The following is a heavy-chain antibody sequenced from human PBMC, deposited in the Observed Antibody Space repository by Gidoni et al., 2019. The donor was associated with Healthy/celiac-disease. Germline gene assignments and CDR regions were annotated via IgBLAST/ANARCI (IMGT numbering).Heavy chain of an antibody. V-gene: IGHV1-69*06. CDR2: FIPIFGTA. CDR1: GGTFSSYA. CDR3: ASYCGGDCSNGPFPSYDAFDI. J-gene: IGHJ3*02. Sequence: QVQLVQSGAEVKTPGSSVKVPCTASGGTFSSYAICWVRQAPGQGLEWMGGFIPIFGTANYAQKFQGRVTITADKSTSTAYMELSSLRSEDTAVYYCASYCGGDCSNGPFPSYDAFDIWGQGTMVTVSS. D-gene: IGHD2-21*02.